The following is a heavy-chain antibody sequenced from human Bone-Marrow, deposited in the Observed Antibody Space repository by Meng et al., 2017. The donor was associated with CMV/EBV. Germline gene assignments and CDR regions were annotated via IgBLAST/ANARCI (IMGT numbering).Heavy chain of an antibody. D-gene: IGHD2/OR15-2a*01. V-gene: IGHV1-18*01. CDR2: ISAYNGNT. J-gene: IGHJ4*02. CDR1: GGTFSSYT. Sequence: ASVKVSCKASGGTFSSYTISWVRQAPGQGLEWMGWISAYNGNTNYAQKLQGRVTMTTDTSTSTAYMELRSLRSDDTAVYYCARDTIDAAFVMWGQGTLVTVSS. CDR3: ARDTIDAAFVM.